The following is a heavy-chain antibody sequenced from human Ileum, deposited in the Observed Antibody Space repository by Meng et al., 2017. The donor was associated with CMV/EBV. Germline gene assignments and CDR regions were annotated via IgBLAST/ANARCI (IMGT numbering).Heavy chain of an antibody. V-gene: IGHV3-20*03. J-gene: IGHJ4*02. Sequence: SGFTFDDYGMSWVRQAPGKGLEWVSGINWNGGSTGYADSVKGRFTISRDNAKNSLYLRMNSLRAEDTALYYCARGRYSSSFTGLFDYWGQGTLVTVSS. D-gene: IGHD6-13*01. CDR3: ARGRYSSSFTGLFDY. CDR2: INWNGGST. CDR1: GFTFDDYG.